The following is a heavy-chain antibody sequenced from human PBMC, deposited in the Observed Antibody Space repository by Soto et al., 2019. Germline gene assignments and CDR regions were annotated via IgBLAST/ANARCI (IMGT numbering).Heavy chain of an antibody. V-gene: IGHV4-34*01. J-gene: IGHJ6*02. D-gene: IGHD2-2*01. CDR1: GESFSGYY. Sequence: PSETLSLTCAVYGESFSGYYWSWIRQPPGKWLEWIGEINHSGNANYNPSLKSRVTISVDTSKNQFSLKLSSVTAADTAVYYCARLLVVPAAMRGYYYYYGMDVWGQGTTVTVSS. CDR3: ARLLVVPAAMRGYYYYYGMDV. CDR2: INHSGNA.